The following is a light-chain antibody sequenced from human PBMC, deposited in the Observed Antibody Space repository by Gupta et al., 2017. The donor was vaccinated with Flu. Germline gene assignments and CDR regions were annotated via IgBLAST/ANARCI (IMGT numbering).Light chain of an antibody. J-gene: IGKJ4*01. V-gene: IGKV3-11*01. CDR2: DAS. CDR1: QSVSSY. Sequence: EIVLTQSPATLSLSPGERATLSCRASQSVSSYLAWYQQRPGQAPRLLIYDASNRATGIPARFSGSGSGTDFTLTISNREPEDSAVYYCQQRSNWPPSISFGGGTKVEIK. CDR3: QQRSNWPPSIS.